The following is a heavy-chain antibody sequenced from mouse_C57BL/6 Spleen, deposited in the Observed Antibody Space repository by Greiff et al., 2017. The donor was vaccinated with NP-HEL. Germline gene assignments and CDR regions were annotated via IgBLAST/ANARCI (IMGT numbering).Heavy chain of an antibody. Sequence: QVQLQQPGAELVKPGASVKLSCKASGYTFTSYWMQWVKQRPGQGLEWIGEIDPSDSYTNYNQKFKGKATLTVDTSSRTAYMQLSSLTSEDSAVYYCAREEDLRGAWFAYWGQGTLVTVSA. CDR3: AREEDLRGAWFAY. CDR2: IDPSDSYT. CDR1: GYTFTSYW. J-gene: IGHJ3*01. V-gene: IGHV1-50*01.